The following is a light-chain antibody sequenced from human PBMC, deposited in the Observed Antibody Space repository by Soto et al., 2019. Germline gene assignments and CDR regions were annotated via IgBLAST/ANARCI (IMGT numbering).Light chain of an antibody. CDR1: QTINAAH. V-gene: IGKV3-20*01. CDR2: GAS. J-gene: IGKJ1*01. Sequence: EIVLTQSPGTLSLSPGERASLSCRARQTINAAHLAWYQQKPGQAPRLLIYGASNRAAGIPDRFSGSASGTDFTLTISRLEPEDFAVYYYLQYDNSPRTFGQGTKVEIK. CDR3: LQYDNSPRT.